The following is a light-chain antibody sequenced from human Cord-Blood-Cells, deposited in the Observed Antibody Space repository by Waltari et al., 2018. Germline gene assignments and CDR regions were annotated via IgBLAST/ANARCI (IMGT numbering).Light chain of an antibody. CDR3: VLYMGSGISV. CDR1: SGSVSTSYY. V-gene: IGLV8-61*01. Sequence: QTVVTQEPSFSVSPGGTVTLTCGLSSGSVSTSYYPSWSQQTPGQAPRTLIYSTNTRPSGVPDRFSGSILGNKAALTITGAQADDESDYYCVLYMGSGISVFGGGTKLTVL. CDR2: STN. J-gene: IGLJ3*02.